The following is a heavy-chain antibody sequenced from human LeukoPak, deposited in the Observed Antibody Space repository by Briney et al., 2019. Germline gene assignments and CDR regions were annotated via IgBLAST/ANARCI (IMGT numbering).Heavy chain of an antibody. CDR3: ASPTTNDY. Sequence: GGSLRLSCAASGFTFSSYAMHWVRQAPGKGLEWVAVISYDGSNKYYADSVKGRFTISRDNSKNTLYLQMNSLRAEDTAVYYCASPTTNDYWGQGTLVTVSS. CDR1: GFTFSSYA. CDR2: ISYDGSNK. D-gene: IGHD4-17*01. J-gene: IGHJ4*02. V-gene: IGHV3-30-3*01.